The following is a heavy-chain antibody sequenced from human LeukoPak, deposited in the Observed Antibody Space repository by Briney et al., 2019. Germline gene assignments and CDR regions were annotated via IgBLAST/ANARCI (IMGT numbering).Heavy chain of an antibody. CDR1: GGSISSYY. J-gene: IGHJ4*02. CDR2: IYTSGST. D-gene: IGHD3-3*01. Sequence: SETLSLTCTVSGGSISSYYWSWIRQPAGKGLEWIGRIYTSGSTNYNPSLKSRVTMPVDTSKNQFSLKLSSVTAADTAVYYCAREASLTYYDFWSGYYSGGGYFDYWGQGTLVTVSS. CDR3: AREASLTYYDFWSGYYSGGGYFDY. V-gene: IGHV4-4*07.